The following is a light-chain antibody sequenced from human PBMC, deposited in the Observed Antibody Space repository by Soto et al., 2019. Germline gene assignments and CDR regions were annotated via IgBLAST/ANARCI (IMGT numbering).Light chain of an antibody. Sequence: EIVLTQSPGTLSLSAGERATLSCRASQSVSSNYFAWFQQRPGQAPRLLIYGVSTRATGIPDRFSGSGSGTDFTLTISRLEPEDFAVYYCQQYGSSITFGQGTRLEIK. CDR1: QSVSSNY. J-gene: IGKJ5*01. CDR3: QQYGSSIT. CDR2: GVS. V-gene: IGKV3-20*01.